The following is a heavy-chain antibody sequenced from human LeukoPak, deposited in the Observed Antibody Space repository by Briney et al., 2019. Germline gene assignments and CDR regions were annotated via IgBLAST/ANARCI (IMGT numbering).Heavy chain of an antibody. CDR1: GYTLTSYG. CDR3: ARDRPTAMESSFYFYGMDV. V-gene: IGHV1-18*01. D-gene: IGHD5-18*01. J-gene: IGHJ6*02. Sequence: ASVKVSCKASGYTLTSYGISWVRLAPGQGLEWMGWISGYNGNTNYAQKLQGRVTMTTDTSTSTAYMELRSLRSDDTAVYYCARDRPTAMESSFYFYGMDVWGQGTTVTVSS. CDR2: ISGYNGNT.